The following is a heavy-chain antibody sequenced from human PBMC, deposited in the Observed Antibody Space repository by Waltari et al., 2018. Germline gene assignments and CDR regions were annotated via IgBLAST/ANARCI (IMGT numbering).Heavy chain of an antibody. D-gene: IGHD3-16*01. J-gene: IGHJ4*02. V-gene: IGHV3-30-3*01. Sequence: QVQLVESGGGVVQPGRSLRLSCAASGFTFSSYAMHWVRQAPGKGLEWVAVISYDGSNKYYADSVKGRFTISRDNSKNTLYLQMNSLRAEDTAIYYCAKGQGGRRWYFDYWGQGSQVTVSS. CDR1: GFTFSSYA. CDR2: ISYDGSNK. CDR3: AKGQGGRRWYFDY.